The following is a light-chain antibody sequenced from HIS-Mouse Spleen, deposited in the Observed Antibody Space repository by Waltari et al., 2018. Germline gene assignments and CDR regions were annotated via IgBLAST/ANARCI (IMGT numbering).Light chain of an antibody. CDR1: QSISSY. V-gene: IGKV1-39*01. J-gene: IGKJ2*01. Sequence: DIQMTQSPSSLSASVGDRVTITCRASQSISSYLNWYQQKPGKAPKLLIYAAYSLQSGVPSRFSGSGSGTDFTLTISSLQPEDFATYYCQQSYSTPRTFGQGTKL. CDR3: QQSYSTPRT. CDR2: AAY.